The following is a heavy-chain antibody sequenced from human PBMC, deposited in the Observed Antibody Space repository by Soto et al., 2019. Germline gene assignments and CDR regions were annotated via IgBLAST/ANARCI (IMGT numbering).Heavy chain of an antibody. J-gene: IGHJ4*02. CDR3: ATSVGIAVAYDY. CDR2: IYYSGST. Sequence: SETLSLTCTVSGGSISSYYWGWIRQPPGKGLEWIGYIYYSGSTNYNPSLKSRVTISVDTSKNQFSLKLSSVTAADTAVYYFATSVGIAVAYDYWGQGTRVTVSS. D-gene: IGHD6-19*01. V-gene: IGHV4-59*01. CDR1: GGSISSYY.